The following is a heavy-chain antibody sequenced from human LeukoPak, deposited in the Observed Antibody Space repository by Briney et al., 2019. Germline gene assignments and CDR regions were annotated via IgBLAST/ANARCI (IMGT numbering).Heavy chain of an antibody. CDR3: ARNGYSSSWYPS. CDR1: GGTFSSYA. Sequence: ASVKVSCTASGGTFSSYAISWVRQAPGQGLEWMGGIIPIFGTANYAQKFQGRVTITADESTSTAYMELSSLRSEDTAVYYCARNGYSSSWYPSWGQGTLVTVSS. D-gene: IGHD6-13*01. V-gene: IGHV1-69*13. J-gene: IGHJ4*02. CDR2: IIPIFGTA.